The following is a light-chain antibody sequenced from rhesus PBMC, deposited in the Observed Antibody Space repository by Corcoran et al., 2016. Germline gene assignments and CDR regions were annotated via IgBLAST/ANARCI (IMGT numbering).Light chain of an antibody. V-gene: IGKV1-66*01. J-gene: IGKJ3*01. CDR2: YAS. Sequence: DIQMTQSPSSLSASVGDPVTITCRASQGINNYLSWYQQKPEKTPKPLIYYASSLATGVPSRFSGSGSGTDYTLTISSLQPEDIATYYCQQYDNSPFTFGPGTKLDIK. CDR3: QQYDNSPFT. CDR1: QGINNY.